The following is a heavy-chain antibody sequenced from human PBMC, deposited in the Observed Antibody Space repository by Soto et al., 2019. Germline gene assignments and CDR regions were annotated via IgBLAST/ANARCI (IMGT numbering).Heavy chain of an antibody. CDR3: AKGHKGYYYYGMDV. CDR1: GFTFSRYD. J-gene: IGHJ6*02. V-gene: IGHV3-13*04. CDR2: MGTVGDT. Sequence: EVQLVESGGGLVQPGGSLRLSCVTSGFTFSRYDMHWVREATGKGLEWVSAMGTVGDTYYAGSVKGRFTISRENAKNSLYLQMNSLRAGDTAAYYCAKGHKGYYYYGMDVWGQGTTVIVSS.